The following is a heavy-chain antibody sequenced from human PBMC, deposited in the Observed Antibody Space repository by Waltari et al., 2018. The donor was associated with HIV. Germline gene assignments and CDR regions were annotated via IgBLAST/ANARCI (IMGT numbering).Heavy chain of an antibody. J-gene: IGHJ4*02. D-gene: IGHD3-3*01. V-gene: IGHV3-23*01. CDR3: AKDPDPYYDFWSGYFPGYFDY. Sequence: EVQLLESGGGLVQPGGSLRLSCVAYGFPFSSYAMKLVCQAPGKGLRWVSAISGSGGSTYYADSVKGRFTISRDNSKNTLYLQMNSLRAEDTAVFYCAKDPDPYYDFWSGYFPGYFDYWGQGTPVTVSS. CDR1: GFPFSSYA. CDR2: ISGSGGST.